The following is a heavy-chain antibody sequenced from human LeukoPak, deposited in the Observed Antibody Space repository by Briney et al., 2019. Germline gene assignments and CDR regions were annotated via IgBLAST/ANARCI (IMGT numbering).Heavy chain of an antibody. V-gene: IGHV1-2*02. CDR1: GYTFSGYY. Sequence: GASVKVSCKATGYTFSGYYIHWVRQAPGQGLEWMGWINPNSGGTKYAKRFQGRVTMTRDTSISTAYMELTRLGSDDTAVYYCARGSSAAGTAPPLGFDPWGQGTLVTVSS. J-gene: IGHJ5*02. CDR2: INPNSGGT. CDR3: ARGSSAAGTAPPLGFDP. D-gene: IGHD6-19*01.